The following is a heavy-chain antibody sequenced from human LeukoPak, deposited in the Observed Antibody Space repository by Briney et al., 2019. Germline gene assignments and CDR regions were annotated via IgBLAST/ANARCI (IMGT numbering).Heavy chain of an antibody. D-gene: IGHD1-26*01. J-gene: IGHJ4*02. CDR1: GFTVSSNY. Sequence: GGSLRLSCAASGFTVSSNYMSWVRQAPGKGLEWVSVIYSGGSTYYADSVKGRFTISRDNSKNTLYLQMNSLRAEDTAVYYCARVPIGSYHFDSWGQGTLVTVSS. V-gene: IGHV3-53*01. CDR2: IYSGGST. CDR3: ARVPIGSYHFDS.